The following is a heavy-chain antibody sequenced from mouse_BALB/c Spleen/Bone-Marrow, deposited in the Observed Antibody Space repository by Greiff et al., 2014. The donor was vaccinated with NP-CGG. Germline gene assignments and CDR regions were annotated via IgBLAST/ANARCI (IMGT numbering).Heavy chain of an antibody. CDR2: INSNGGST. CDR1: GFTFSNYG. D-gene: IGHD2-1*01. Sequence: EVQLVESGGGLVQPGGSLKLSCAASGFTFSNYGMSWVRQTPDKRLELVATINSNGGSTYYPDSVKGRFTISRDTAKNTLYLQMSSLKSEETAMYYCVRGNYGNYADYFDFWGQGTTLTVSS. CDR3: VRGNYGNYADYFDF. V-gene: IGHV5-6-3*01. J-gene: IGHJ2*01.